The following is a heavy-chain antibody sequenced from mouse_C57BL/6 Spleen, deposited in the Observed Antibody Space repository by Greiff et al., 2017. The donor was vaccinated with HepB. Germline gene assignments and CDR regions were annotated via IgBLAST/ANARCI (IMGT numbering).Heavy chain of an antibody. Sequence: QVQLQQPGAELVMPGASVKLSCKASGYTFTSYWMHWVKQRPGQGLEWIGEIDPSDSYTNYNQKFKGKSTLTVDKSSSTAYMQLSSLTSEDSAVYYSARGDSSGYGAMDYWGQGTSVTVSS. CDR3: ARGDSSGYGAMDY. V-gene: IGHV1-69*01. J-gene: IGHJ4*01. CDR2: IDPSDSYT. D-gene: IGHD3-2*02. CDR1: GYTFTSYW.